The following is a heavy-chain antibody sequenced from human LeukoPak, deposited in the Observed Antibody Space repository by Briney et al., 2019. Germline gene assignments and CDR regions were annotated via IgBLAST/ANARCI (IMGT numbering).Heavy chain of an antibody. D-gene: IGHD3-10*01. CDR1: GGSISSGDYY. V-gene: IGHV4-30-4*01. J-gene: IGHJ4*02. Sequence: SQTLSLTCTVSGGSISSGDYYWSWIRQPPGKGLEWIGYIYHSGSTYYNPSLKSRVTISIDTSKNQFSLKLSSVTAADTAVYYCARANMVREVDWGQGTLVTVSS. CDR2: IYHSGST. CDR3: ARANMVREVD.